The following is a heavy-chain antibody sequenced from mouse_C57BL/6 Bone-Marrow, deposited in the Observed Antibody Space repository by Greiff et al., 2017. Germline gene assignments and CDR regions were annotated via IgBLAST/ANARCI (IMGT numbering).Heavy chain of an antibody. V-gene: IGHV12-3*01. D-gene: IGHD2-12*01. CDR1: GFPITSGYY. CDR3: AGDRPYSNDGAY. Sequence: VMLVESGPGLVKPSQSLFLTCSITGFPITSGYYWIWIRQSPGKPLEWMGYITHSGETFYNPSLQSPISITRETSKNQFFLQLNSVTTEDTAMYYCAGDRPYSNDGAYWGQGTLVTVSA. CDR2: ITHSGET. J-gene: IGHJ3*01.